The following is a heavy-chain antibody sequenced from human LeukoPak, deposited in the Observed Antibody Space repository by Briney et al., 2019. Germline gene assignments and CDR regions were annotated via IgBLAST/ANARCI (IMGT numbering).Heavy chain of an antibody. CDR2: ISYSGST. CDR3: ARHPLHPFSSGWYIDY. D-gene: IGHD6-19*01. J-gene: IGHJ4*02. Sequence: PSETPSLTCSVSGGSIGPYYWSWVRQPPGKGLEWIAYISYSGSTNYNPSLKSRVTISIDTSRNQFSLRLNSVTAADTAVYYCARHPLHPFSSGWYIDYWGQGTLVTVSS. V-gene: IGHV4-59*01. CDR1: GGSIGPYY.